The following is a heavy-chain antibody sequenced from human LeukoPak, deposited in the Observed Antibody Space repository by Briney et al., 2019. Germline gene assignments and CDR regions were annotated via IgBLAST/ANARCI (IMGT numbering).Heavy chain of an antibody. J-gene: IGHJ3*02. CDR3: ANIPPYYYGFDAFDI. CDR1: GFTFSSYG. D-gene: IGHD3-10*01. Sequence: PGGSLRLSCAASGFTFSSYGMHWVRQAPGKGLEWVAVISYDGSNKYYADSVKGRFTISRDNSKNTLYLQMNSLRAEDTAVYYCANIPPYYYGFDAFDIWGQGTMVTVSS. V-gene: IGHV3-30*12. CDR2: ISYDGSNK.